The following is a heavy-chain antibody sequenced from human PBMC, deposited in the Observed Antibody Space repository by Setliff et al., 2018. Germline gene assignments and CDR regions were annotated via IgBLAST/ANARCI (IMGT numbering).Heavy chain of an antibody. CDR2: INHSGST. J-gene: IGHJ4*02. CDR1: GASFSDYY. D-gene: IGHD2-8*01. CDR3: ARDPGVHSGTWCLDS. V-gene: IGHV4-34*01. Sequence: SETLSLTCTVYGASFSDYYWGWIRQPPGKGLEWIAEINHSGSTNYNPSLKSRVTISVDTSKNQFSLKLTSVTAADTAVYYCARDPGVHSGTWCLDSWGQGTQVTVSS.